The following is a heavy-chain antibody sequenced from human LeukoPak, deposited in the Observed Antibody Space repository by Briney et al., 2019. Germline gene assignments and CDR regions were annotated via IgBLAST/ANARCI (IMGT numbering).Heavy chain of an antibody. Sequence: PSETLSLTCAVSSDSISSNNWWNWVRQPPGKGLEWIGEINHSGITEYNPSLRSRVTISVDKSKSQFSLKLNSVTAADTAVYYCAREYESSGWYSKGSFDYWGQGILVTVSS. J-gene: IGHJ4*02. V-gene: IGHV4-4*02. CDR1: SDSISSNNW. CDR2: INHSGIT. CDR3: AREYESSGWYSKGSFDY. D-gene: IGHD6-19*01.